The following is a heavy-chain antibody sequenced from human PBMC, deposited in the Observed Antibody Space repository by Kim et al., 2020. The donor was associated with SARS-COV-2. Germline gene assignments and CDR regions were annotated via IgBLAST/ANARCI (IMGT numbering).Heavy chain of an antibody. J-gene: IGHJ3*02. D-gene: IGHD1-26*01. CDR2: ISAYNGNT. Sequence: ASVKVSCKASGYTFTSYGISWVRQAPGQGLEWMGWISAYNGNTNYAQKLQGRVTMTTDTSTSTAYMELRSLRSDDTAVYYCARDPVEWELLRSDAFDIWGQGTMVTVSS. CDR3: ARDPVEWELLRSDAFDI. CDR1: GYTFTSYG. V-gene: IGHV1-18*01.